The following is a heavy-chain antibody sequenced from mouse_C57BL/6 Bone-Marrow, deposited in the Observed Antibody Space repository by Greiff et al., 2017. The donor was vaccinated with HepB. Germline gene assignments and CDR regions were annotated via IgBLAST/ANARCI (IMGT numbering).Heavy chain of an antibody. CDR1: GYSITSGYY. Sequence: EVQLVESGPGLVKPSQSLSLTCSVTGYSITSGYYWNWIRQFPGNKLEWMGYISYDGSNNYNPSLKNRISITRDTSKNQFFLKLNSVTTEDTATYYCAREVYYGSSPPGFAYWGQGTLVTVSA. V-gene: IGHV3-6*01. J-gene: IGHJ3*01. CDR3: AREVYYGSSPPGFAY. CDR2: ISYDGSN. D-gene: IGHD1-1*01.